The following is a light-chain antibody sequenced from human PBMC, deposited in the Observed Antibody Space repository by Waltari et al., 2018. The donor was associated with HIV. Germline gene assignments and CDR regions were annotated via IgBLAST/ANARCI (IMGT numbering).Light chain of an antibody. V-gene: IGLV1-40*01. CDR3: QSYDTSLSASV. Sequence: QSVLTQPPSVSGAPGQRVTISCTGSSSNIGAGYDVHWYQPVPGRAPQLLIYDNTDRPSVVPDRVSGSKAGTSAALAITGLQAGDETDYYCQSYDTSLSASVFGTGTKVTVL. CDR1: SSNIGAGYD. CDR2: DNT. J-gene: IGLJ1*01.